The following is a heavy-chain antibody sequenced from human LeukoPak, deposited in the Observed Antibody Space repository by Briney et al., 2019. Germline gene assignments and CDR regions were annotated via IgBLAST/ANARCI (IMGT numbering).Heavy chain of an antibody. CDR2: IYYSGST. Sequence: SETLSLTCTVSGGSISSYYWSWIRQPPGKGLEWIGYIYYSGSTNYNPSLKSRVTISVDTSKNQFSLKLSSVTAADTAVYYCAGHASSYATYYDFWSGPARDYYGMDVWGQGTTVTVSS. CDR3: AGHASSYATYYDFWSGPARDYYGMDV. CDR1: GGSISSYY. V-gene: IGHV4-59*08. D-gene: IGHD3-3*01. J-gene: IGHJ6*02.